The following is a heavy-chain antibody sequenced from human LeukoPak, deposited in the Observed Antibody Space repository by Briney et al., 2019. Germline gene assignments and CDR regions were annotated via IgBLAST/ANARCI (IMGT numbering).Heavy chain of an antibody. J-gene: IGHJ6*02. CDR3: ARDSAYYGMDV. V-gene: IGHV3-53*01. CDR2: IYSGGST. D-gene: IGHD3-10*01. CDR1: GFTVSSHY. Sequence: GGSLRLSCAASGFTVSSHYMSWVRQAPGKGLEWVSVIYSGGSTYYADSVKGRFTISRDNSKNTLYLQMNSLRAEDTAVYYCARDSAYYGMDVCGQGTTVTVSS.